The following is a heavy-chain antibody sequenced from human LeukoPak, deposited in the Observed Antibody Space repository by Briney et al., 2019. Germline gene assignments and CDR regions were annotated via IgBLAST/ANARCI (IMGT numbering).Heavy chain of an antibody. V-gene: IGHV5-51*01. CDR3: ARSVGATPLDY. CDR2: IYPSDSET. Sequence: GESLKISCKGSGYXFTSYWISWVRQMPGKGLEWMGIIYPSDSETTYSPSFQGQVTISADKSISTAYLQWSSLTASDTAMYYCARSVGATPLDYWGQGTPVTVSS. J-gene: IGHJ4*02. D-gene: IGHD1-26*01. CDR1: GYXFTSYW.